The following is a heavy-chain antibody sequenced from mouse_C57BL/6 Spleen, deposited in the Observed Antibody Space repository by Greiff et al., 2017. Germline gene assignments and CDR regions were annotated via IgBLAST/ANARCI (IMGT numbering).Heavy chain of an antibody. Sequence: QVQLQQPGAELVRPGTSVKLSCKASGYTFTSYWMHWVKQRPGQGLEWIGVIDPSDSYTNYNQKFKGKATLTVDTSSSTAYMQRSSLTSEDSAVYYCARGDNRYFDYWGQGTTLTVSS. V-gene: IGHV1-59*01. CDR2: IDPSDSYT. J-gene: IGHJ2*01. CDR3: ARGDNRYFDY. D-gene: IGHD3-3*01. CDR1: GYTFTSYW.